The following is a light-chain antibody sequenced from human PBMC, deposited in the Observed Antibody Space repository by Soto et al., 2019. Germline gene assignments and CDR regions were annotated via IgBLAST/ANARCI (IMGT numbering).Light chain of an antibody. CDR1: SGDVGGFDS. CDR2: EVT. J-gene: IGLJ2*01. Sequence: QSALTQPASVSGSPGQSITISCTGTSGDVGGFDSVSWYQHHPGKAPKLVIYEVTNRPSGVSNRFSGSKSGYTASLTISGLQAEDEADHYCSSYTSTSTPIFGGRTKLTVL. CDR3: SSYTSTSTPI. V-gene: IGLV2-14*01.